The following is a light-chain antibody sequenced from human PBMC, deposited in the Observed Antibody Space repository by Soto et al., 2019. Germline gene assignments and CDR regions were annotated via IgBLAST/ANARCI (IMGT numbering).Light chain of an antibody. Sequence: DIQMTQSPSSLSASIGDRVTITCRASQSISNYLNWYQQKPGKAPKLLIYAASSLQSGVPSRFSDSGSGTDFTLTISSLQPEDFATYYCQQSYSTPKTFGQGTKVEIK. CDR1: QSISNY. CDR2: AAS. CDR3: QQSYSTPKT. V-gene: IGKV1-39*01. J-gene: IGKJ1*01.